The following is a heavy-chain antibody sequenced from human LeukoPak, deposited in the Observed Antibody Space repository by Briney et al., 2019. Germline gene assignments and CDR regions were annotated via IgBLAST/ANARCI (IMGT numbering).Heavy chain of an antibody. J-gene: IGHJ4*02. CDR3: ARGGRSGSYNYYFDY. CDR1: GGSISSYY. D-gene: IGHD1-26*01. CDR2: IYYSGST. Sequence: SETLSLTCTVSGGSISSYYWSWIRQPAGKGLEWIGYIYYSGSTNYNPSLKSRVTISVDTSKNQFSLKLPSMTAADTAVYYCARGGRSGSYNYYFDYWGQGTLVTVSS. V-gene: IGHV4-59*01.